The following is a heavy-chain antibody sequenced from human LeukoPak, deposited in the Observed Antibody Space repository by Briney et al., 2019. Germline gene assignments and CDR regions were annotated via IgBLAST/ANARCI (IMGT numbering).Heavy chain of an antibody. Sequence: QSSETLSLTCNVSGYSISSGYYWGWIRQPPGKGLEWIGSIYHSGSTYDNPSLKSRVTISVDTSKNQFSLKLTSVTAADTSVYYCARNFDLWGQGTLVTVSS. V-gene: IGHV4-38-2*02. J-gene: IGHJ5*02. CDR3: ARNFDL. CDR1: GYSISSGYY. CDR2: IYHSGST.